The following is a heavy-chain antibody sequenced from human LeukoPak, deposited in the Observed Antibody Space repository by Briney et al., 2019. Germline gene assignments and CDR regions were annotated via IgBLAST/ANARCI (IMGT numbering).Heavy chain of an antibody. J-gene: IGHJ4*02. CDR2: ISYDGSNK. CDR3: ADSGSYSLY. CDR1: GFTFSSYA. V-gene: IGHV3-30*04. Sequence: GRSLRLSCAASGFTFSSYAMHWVRQAPGKGLEWVAVISYDGSNKYYTDSVKGRFTISRDNSKNTLYLQMNSLRAEDTAVYHCADSGSYSLYWGQGTLVTVSS. D-gene: IGHD1-26*01.